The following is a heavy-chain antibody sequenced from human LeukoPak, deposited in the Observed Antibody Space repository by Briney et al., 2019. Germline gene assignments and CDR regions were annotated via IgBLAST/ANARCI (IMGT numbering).Heavy chain of an antibody. V-gene: IGHV4-34*01. CDR3: ARARRMDV. J-gene: IGHJ6*02. Sequence: SETLSLTCAVYGGSFSGYYWSWIRQPPGKGLVWIGKINHNGSTNYNPSLKSRVTISVDTSKNQFSLKLSSVTAADTAVYYCARARRMDVWGQGTTVTVSS. CDR1: GGSFSGYY. CDR2: INHNGST.